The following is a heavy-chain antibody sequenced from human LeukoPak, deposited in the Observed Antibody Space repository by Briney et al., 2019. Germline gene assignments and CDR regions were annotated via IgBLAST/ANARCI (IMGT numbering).Heavy chain of an antibody. Sequence: GGPLRLSCAASGFTVSSNYMSWVRQAPGKGLEWVSVIYSGGSTYYADSVKGRFTISRDNAKNSLYLQMNSLRAEDTAVYYCARDYYDSSGPGDYWGQGTLVTVSS. D-gene: IGHD3-22*01. J-gene: IGHJ4*02. CDR2: IYSGGST. CDR3: ARDYYDSSGPGDY. CDR1: GFTVSSNY. V-gene: IGHV3-53*01.